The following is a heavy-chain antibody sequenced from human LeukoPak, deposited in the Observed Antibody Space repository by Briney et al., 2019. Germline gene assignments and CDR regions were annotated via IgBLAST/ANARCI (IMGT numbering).Heavy chain of an antibody. CDR3: ARDDSSGGGWFEP. CDR2: IITIFGTA. CDR1: GGIFSSYA. D-gene: IGHD6-19*01. Sequence: SVKVSCKASGGIFSSYAISWVRQAAGQGLEWMGGIITIFGTANYAQKFQGRVTITADKSTSTAYMELGSLSSEDTAVYCCARDDSSGGGWFEPWGQGTLVTVSS. J-gene: IGHJ5*02. V-gene: IGHV1-69*06.